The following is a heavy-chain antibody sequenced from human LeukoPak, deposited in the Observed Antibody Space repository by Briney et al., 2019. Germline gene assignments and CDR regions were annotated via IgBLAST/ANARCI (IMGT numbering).Heavy chain of an antibody. J-gene: IGHJ6*02. Sequence: ASVKVSCKVSGYTLTELSMHWVRQAPGKGLEWMGGFDPEDGETIYAQKLQGRVTMTEDTSTDTAYMELSSLRSEDTAVYYCATGSPGYDFWSGYYRYYGMDVWGQGTTVTVSS. CDR2: FDPEDGET. V-gene: IGHV1-24*01. CDR1: GYTLTELS. D-gene: IGHD3-3*01. CDR3: ATGSPGYDFWSGYYRYYGMDV.